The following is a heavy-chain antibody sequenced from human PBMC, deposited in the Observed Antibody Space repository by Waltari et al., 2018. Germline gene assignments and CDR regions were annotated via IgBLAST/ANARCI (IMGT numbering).Heavy chain of an antibody. D-gene: IGHD5-12*01. J-gene: IGHJ3*02. CDR3: TRDRLSGYDRQAFDI. V-gene: IGHV1-2*06. CDR1: GYTFTGSY. Sequence: QVQLVQSGAEVKKPGASVKVSCKASGYTFTGSYMHWVRQAPGQGLEWMGRINPNSGGTNYAQKFQGRVTMTRDTSISTAYMELSRLRSDDTAVYYCTRDRLSGYDRQAFDIWGQGTMVNVAS. CDR2: INPNSGGT.